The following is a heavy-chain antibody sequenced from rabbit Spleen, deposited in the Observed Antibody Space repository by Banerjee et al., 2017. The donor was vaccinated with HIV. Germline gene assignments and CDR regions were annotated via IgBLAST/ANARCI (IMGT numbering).Heavy chain of an antibody. CDR2: INTATGKA. CDR1: GVSFSGSSY. Sequence: QSLEESGGDLVKPGASLTLTCIASGVSFSGSSYMCWVRQAPGKGLEWIACINTATGKAVYASWAKGRFTITRSTSLNTVTLQLNSLTDADTATYFCARSISGYHPTGLALWGPGTLVTVS. D-gene: IGHD1-1*01. J-gene: IGHJ3*01. V-gene: IGHV1S40*01. CDR3: ARSISGYHPTGLAL.